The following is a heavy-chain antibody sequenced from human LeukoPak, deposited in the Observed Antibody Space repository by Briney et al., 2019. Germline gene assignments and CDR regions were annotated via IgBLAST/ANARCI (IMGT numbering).Heavy chain of an antibody. CDR3: ARGRAGNYYNHNDY. Sequence: TGGSLILSCAASGFTISGYWMHWVRQPPGKGLVWVSRINGDGSITAYADSVKGRFTISRDNAKNTLYLQMNSLRAEDTAVYYCARGRAGNYYNHNDYWGQGTLATVSS. CDR2: INGDGSIT. J-gene: IGHJ4*02. V-gene: IGHV3-74*01. CDR1: GFTISGYW. D-gene: IGHD3-10*01.